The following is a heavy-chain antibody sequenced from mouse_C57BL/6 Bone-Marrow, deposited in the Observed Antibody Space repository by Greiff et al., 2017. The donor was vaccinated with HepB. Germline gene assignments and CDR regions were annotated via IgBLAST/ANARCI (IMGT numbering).Heavy chain of an antibody. D-gene: IGHD1-1*01. V-gene: IGHV1-81*01. J-gene: IGHJ4*01. CDR2: IYPRSGNT. Sequence: VKLMESGAELARPGASVKLSCKASGYTFTSYGISWVKQRTGQGLEWIGEIYPRSGNTYYNEKFKGKATLTADKSSSTAYMELRSLTSEDSAVYFCARFTTVVQRGYAMDYWGQGTSVTVSS. CDR1: GYTFTSYG. CDR3: ARFTTVVQRGYAMDY.